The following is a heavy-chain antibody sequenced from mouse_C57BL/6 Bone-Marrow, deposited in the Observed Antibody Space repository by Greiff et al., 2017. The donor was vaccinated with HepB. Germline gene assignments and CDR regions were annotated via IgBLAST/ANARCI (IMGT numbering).Heavy chain of an antibody. CDR3: ARYASPYYFDY. Sequence: EVNLVESGGGLVQPGGSLSLSCAASGFTFTDYYMSWVRQPPGKALEWLGFIRNKANGYTTEYSASVKGRFTISRDNSQSILYLQMNALRAEDSATYYCARYASPYYFDYWGQGTTLTVSS. J-gene: IGHJ2*01. D-gene: IGHD6-1*01. V-gene: IGHV7-3*01. CDR1: GFTFTDYY. CDR2: IRNKANGYTT.